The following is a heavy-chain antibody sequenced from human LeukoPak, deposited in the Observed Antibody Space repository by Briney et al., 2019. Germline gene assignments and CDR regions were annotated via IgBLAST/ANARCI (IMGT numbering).Heavy chain of an antibody. CDR3: AKGTLGHCNGASCYPLDY. CDR1: GFAFSNYA. CDR2: ITGGGADT. Sequence: PGGSLRLSCAASGFAFSNYAMAWVRQAPGKEPEWVSVITGGGADTYQIDSVKGRFTISRDNSKNTLYLQMNSLGAEDTAVYFCAKGTLGHCNGASCYPLDYWGQGTLVTVSS. V-gene: IGHV3-23*01. J-gene: IGHJ4*02. D-gene: IGHD2-15*01.